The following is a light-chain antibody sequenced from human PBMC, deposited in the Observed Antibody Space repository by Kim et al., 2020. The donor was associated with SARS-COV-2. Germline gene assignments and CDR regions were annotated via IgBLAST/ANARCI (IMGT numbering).Light chain of an antibody. CDR2: EDN. CDR3: QSYDSSVVV. V-gene: IGLV6-57*04. J-gene: IGLJ2*01. CDR1: SGSIASNY. Sequence: NFILTQPHSVSESPGKTVTISCTRSSGSIASNYVQWYQQRPGSAPTTVIYEDNQRPSGVPERVSGSIDSSSNSASLTISGLKTEDEADYYCQSYDSSVVVFGGGTQLTVL.